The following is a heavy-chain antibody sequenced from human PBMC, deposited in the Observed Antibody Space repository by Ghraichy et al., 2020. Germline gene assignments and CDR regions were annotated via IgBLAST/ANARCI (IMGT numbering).Heavy chain of an antibody. J-gene: IGHJ5*02. V-gene: IGHV4-39*01. CDR1: GGSISSSSYY. Sequence: SETLSLTCTVSGGSISSSSYYWGWIRQPPGKGLEWIGSIYYSGSTYYNPSLKSRVTISVDTSKNQFSLKLSSVTAADTAVYYCARHDRGPMGVVYATWFDPWGQGTLVTVSS. CDR2: IYYSGST. D-gene: IGHD2-8*02. CDR3: ARHDRGPMGVVYATWFDP.